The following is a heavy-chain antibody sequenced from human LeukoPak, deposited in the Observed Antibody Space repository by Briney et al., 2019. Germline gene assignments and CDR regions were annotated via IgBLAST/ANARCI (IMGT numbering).Heavy chain of an antibody. CDR3: ARGWRGNYD. CDR2: INHSGST. D-gene: IGHD1-26*01. J-gene: IGHJ4*02. Sequence: SETPSLTCAVYGGSFSGYYWSWIRQPPGKGLEWIGEINHSGSTNYNPSLKSRVTISVDTSKNQLSLKLSSVTAADTAVYYCARGWRGNYDWGQGTLVTVSS. V-gene: IGHV4-34*01. CDR1: GGSFSGYY.